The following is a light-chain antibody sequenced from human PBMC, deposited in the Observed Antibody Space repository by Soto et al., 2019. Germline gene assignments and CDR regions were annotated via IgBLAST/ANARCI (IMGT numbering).Light chain of an antibody. Sequence: VLTQSPATLSLSPGERATLSCRASQSIHTSLAWYQQKSGKPPRLVIYDSTLRANGVPDRFGGSRSGTEFTLTIHSLAPEDFAVYYCQQRNVWPPITFGQGTRLEIK. J-gene: IGKJ5*01. V-gene: IGKV3-11*01. CDR1: QSIHTS. CDR2: DST. CDR3: QQRNVWPPIT.